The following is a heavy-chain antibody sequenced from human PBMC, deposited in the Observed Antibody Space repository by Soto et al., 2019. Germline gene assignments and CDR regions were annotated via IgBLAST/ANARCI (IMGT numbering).Heavy chain of an antibody. CDR1: GXTFSNAW. D-gene: IGHD1-26*01. J-gene: IGHJ3*02. Sequence: GGSLRLSCAASGXTFSNAWMNWVRQAPGKGLEWVGRIKSKTDGGTTDYAAPVKGRFTISRDDSKNTLYLQMNSLKTEDTAVYYCTTVEVSRWELLGDAFDIWGQGTMVTVSS. CDR2: IKSKTDGGTT. CDR3: TTVEVSRWELLGDAFDI. V-gene: IGHV3-15*07.